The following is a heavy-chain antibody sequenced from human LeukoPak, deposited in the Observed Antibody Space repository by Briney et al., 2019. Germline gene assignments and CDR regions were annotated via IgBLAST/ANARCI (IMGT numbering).Heavy chain of an antibody. Sequence: KPSETLSLTCTVSGGSISSYYWSWIRQPAGKGLEWIGRIYASGSTNYNPSLKSRLTMSVDTSKNQFSLKLTSVTAADTAVYYCARGYSWNYWEYWGQRTLVTVSS. CDR3: ARGYSWNYWEY. V-gene: IGHV4-4*07. CDR2: IYASGST. D-gene: IGHD1-20*01. CDR1: GGSISSYY. J-gene: IGHJ4*02.